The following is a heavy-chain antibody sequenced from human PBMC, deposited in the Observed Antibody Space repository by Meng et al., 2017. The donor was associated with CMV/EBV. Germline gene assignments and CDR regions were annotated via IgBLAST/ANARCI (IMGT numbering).Heavy chain of an antibody. J-gene: IGHJ4*02. Sequence: GSLRLSCTVSGGSISSSSYYWGWIRQPPGKGLEWIGSIYYSGSTYYNPSLKSRVTISADTSKNQFSLKLSSVTAADTAVYYCARKYYDFWSGYYYYFDYWGQGTLVTVSS. D-gene: IGHD3-3*01. CDR3: ARKYYDFWSGYYYYFDY. CDR1: GGSISSSSYY. CDR2: IYYSGST. V-gene: IGHV4-39*07.